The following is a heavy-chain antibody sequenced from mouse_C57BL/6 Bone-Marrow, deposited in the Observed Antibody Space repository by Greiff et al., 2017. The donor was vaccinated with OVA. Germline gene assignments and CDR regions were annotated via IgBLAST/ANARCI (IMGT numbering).Heavy chain of an antibody. J-gene: IGHJ4*01. CDR2: INPYNGGT. V-gene: IGHV1-19*01. CDR3: ARYSYYYAMDY. Sequence: DVKLMESGPVLVKPGASVKMSCKASGYTFTDYYMNWVKQSHGKSLEWIGVINPYNGGTSYNQKFKGKATLTVDKSSSTAYMELNSLTSEDSAVYYCARYSYYYAMDYWGQGTSVTVSS. CDR1: GYTFTDYY.